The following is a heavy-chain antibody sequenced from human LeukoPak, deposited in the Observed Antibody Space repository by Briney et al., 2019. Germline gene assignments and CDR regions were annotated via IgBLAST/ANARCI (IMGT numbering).Heavy chain of an antibody. J-gene: IGHJ4*02. CDR2: IYTSGST. CDR3: ATRPARGSGPYYPYFDY. CDR1: GGSIRGYY. Sequence: PSETLSLTCTVSGGSIRGYYWSWVRQPAGKGLEWIGRIYTSGSTNYNPSLKSRVTMSVDTSKNQFSLKLSSVTVADTAVYYCATRPARGSGPYYPYFDYWGQGTLVTVSS. D-gene: IGHD3-22*01. V-gene: IGHV4-4*07.